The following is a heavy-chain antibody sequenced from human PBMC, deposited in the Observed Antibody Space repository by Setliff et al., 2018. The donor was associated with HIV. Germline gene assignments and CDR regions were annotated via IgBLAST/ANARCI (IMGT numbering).Heavy chain of an antibody. CDR3: ARDRYYGSGSSPIFDY. Sequence: GASVKVSCKASGYTFTSYDINWVRQATGQGLEWMGWMNPNNGNTGYAQKFQGRVTMTRNTSISTAYMELSSLRSEDTAVYYCARDRYYGSGSSPIFDYWGQGTLVTVSS. J-gene: IGHJ4*02. V-gene: IGHV1-8*02. D-gene: IGHD3-10*01. CDR2: MNPNNGNT. CDR1: GYTFTSYD.